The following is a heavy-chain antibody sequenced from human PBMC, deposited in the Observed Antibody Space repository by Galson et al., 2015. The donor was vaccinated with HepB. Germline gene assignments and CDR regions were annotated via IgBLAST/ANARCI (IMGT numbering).Heavy chain of an antibody. D-gene: IGHD2-15*01. J-gene: IGHJ3*02. Sequence: SVKVSCKASGGTFSSYAISWVRQAPGQGLEWMGGIIPILGIANYAQKFQGRVTITADKSTSTAYMELSSLRSEDTAVYYCARDYGYCSGGSCYGAFDIWGQGTMVTVSS. CDR1: GGTFSSYA. CDR3: ARDYGYCSGGSCYGAFDI. V-gene: IGHV1-69*10. CDR2: IIPILGIA.